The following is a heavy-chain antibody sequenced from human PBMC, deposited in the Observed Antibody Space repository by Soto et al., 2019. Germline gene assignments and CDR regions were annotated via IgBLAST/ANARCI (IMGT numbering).Heavy chain of an antibody. D-gene: IGHD2-8*02. Sequence: QVQLQESGPGLVKSSETLSLTCSVSGDSSSTYYWGWIRQPPGKGLEWIGYINYSGRSNHNPSLKSRLSISGDASKNQVSLKLTSVTAAVTAVYYCARSYCADSVSCNWFAPWGQGTLVVVSS. J-gene: IGHJ5*02. CDR1: GDSSSTYY. V-gene: IGHV4-59*01. CDR3: ARSYCADSVSCNWFAP. CDR2: INYSGRS.